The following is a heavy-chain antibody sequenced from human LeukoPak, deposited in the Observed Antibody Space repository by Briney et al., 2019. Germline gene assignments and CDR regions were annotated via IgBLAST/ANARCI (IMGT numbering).Heavy chain of an antibody. J-gene: IGHJ5*02. CDR3: ARGGELVSPYNWFDP. Sequence: SETLSLTCAVYTGSFSGYYWSWIRQPPGKGLEWIGEINHSGSTNYNPSLKSRVTISVDTSKNQFSLKLSSVTAADTAVYYCARGGELVSPYNWFDPWGQGTLVTVSS. V-gene: IGHV4-34*01. CDR1: TGSFSGYY. D-gene: IGHD1-1*01. CDR2: INHSGST.